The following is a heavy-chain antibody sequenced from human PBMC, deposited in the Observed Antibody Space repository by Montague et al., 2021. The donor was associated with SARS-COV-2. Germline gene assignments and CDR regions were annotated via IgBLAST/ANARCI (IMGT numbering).Heavy chain of an antibody. CDR2: IFYSGTT. Sequence: SETLSLTCTVSGASISSSDYYWGWIRQPPGKGLEWFGSIFYSGTTYYNPSLQSRVTISVDTSKNQFSLKLTSVTAADTAVYYCARDTTISGCFPQFDYWGQGPLVSVSS. CDR1: GASISSSDYY. J-gene: IGHJ4*02. CDR3: ARDTTISGCFPQFDY. D-gene: IGHD6-19*01. V-gene: IGHV4-39*02.